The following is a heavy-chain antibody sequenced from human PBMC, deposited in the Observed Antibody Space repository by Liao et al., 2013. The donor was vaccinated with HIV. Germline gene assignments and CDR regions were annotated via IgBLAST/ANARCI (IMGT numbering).Heavy chain of an antibody. CDR3: ARHNRNYRGVEYIQD. CDR1: GASISSGDYY. CDR2: IYHGGST. D-gene: IGHD1-7*01. Sequence: QVQLQESGPGLVKPSQTLSLTCSVSGASISSGDYYWSWIRQPPGKGLEWIGNIYHGGSTLYSPSLKSRISMSVDTSKNQFSLKLSSVTAADTAVYYCARHNRNYRGVEYIQDWGQGTLVTVSS. V-gene: IGHV4-30-4*08. J-gene: IGHJ1*01.